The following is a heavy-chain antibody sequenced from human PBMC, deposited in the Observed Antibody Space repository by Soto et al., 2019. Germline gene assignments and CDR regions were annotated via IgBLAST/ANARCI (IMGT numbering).Heavy chain of an antibody. D-gene: IGHD3-16*01. V-gene: IGHV3-13*01. CDR1: GFTFSSYD. CDR2: IGTAGDT. Sequence: EVQLVESGGGLVQPGGSLRLSCAASGFTFSSYDMHWVRQATGKGLEWVSAIGTAGDTYYPGSLKGRFTISRENAKKTYYFQRNCLGAGVTAVYYCARGGRTNICLNGVSYTPPPYHFDYWGQGALVTVCS. CDR3: ARGGRTNICLNGVSYTPPPYHFDY. J-gene: IGHJ4*02.